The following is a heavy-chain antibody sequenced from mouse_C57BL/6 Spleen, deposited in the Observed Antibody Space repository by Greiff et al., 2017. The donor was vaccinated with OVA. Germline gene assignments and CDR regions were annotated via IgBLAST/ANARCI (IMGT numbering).Heavy chain of an antibody. J-gene: IGHJ2*01. CDR3: TRTPRYYSNYGGFDY. CDR1: GYTFTDYE. Sequence: VKLQQSGAELVRPGASVTLSCKASGYTFTDYEMHWVKQTPVHGLEWIGAIDPETGGTAYNQKFKGKAILTADKSSSTAYMELRSLTSEDSAVYYCTRTPRYYSNYGGFDYWGQGTTLTVSS. V-gene: IGHV1-15*01. D-gene: IGHD2-5*01. CDR2: IDPETGGT.